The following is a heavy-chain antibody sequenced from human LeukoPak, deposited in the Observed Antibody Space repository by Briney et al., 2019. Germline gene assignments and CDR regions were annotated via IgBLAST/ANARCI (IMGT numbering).Heavy chain of an antibody. D-gene: IGHD5-12*01. CDR2: INPNSGGT. J-gene: IGHJ5*02. CDR1: GYTFTGYY. Sequence: GASVKVSCKASGYTFTGYYMHWVRQAPGQGLEWMGWINPNSGGTNYAQKFQGRVTMTRDTSISTAYMELSRPRSDDTAVYYCASEENSGYDSNWFDPWGQGTLVTVSS. CDR3: ASEENSGYDSNWFDP. V-gene: IGHV1-2*02.